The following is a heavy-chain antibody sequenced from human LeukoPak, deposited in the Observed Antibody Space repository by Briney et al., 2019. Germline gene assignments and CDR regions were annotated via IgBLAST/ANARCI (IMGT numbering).Heavy chain of an antibody. V-gene: IGHV1-69*04. J-gene: IGHJ4*02. D-gene: IGHD2-2*01. CDR3: ARGVFNGDIVVVPAASGDY. CDR1: GDNFSSYV. CDR2: IIPTLDVA. Sequence: ASVKVSCKASGDNFSSYVITWVRQAPGQGLEWMGRIIPTLDVANFAQKFQGRVTMTRNTSISTAYMELSSLRSEDTAVYYCARGVFNGDIVVVPAASGDYWGQGTLVTVSS.